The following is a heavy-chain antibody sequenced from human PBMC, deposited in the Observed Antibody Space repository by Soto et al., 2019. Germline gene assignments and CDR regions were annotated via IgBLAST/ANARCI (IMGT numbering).Heavy chain of an antibody. D-gene: IGHD1-20*01. J-gene: IGHJ4*02. Sequence: SETLCLTCTVSGGSISTYFWSWIRQPPGKGLEWIGCIYYSGSTYYNPSLKSRVTISVDTSKNQFSLKLSSVTAADTAVYYCATSQKGYNWNYFDHWGQGALVTVSS. CDR2: IYYSGST. V-gene: IGHV4-30-4*01. CDR3: ATSQKGYNWNYFDH. CDR1: GGSISTYF.